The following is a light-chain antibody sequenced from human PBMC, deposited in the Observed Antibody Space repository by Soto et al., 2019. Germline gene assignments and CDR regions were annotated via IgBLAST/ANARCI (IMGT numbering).Light chain of an antibody. J-gene: IGKJ1*01. V-gene: IGKV3-20*01. Sequence: EIVLTQSPGTLSLSPGERATLSCRASQSVSSSYLAWYQQKPGQAPRRLIYGASSRATGIPDRFSGSGSGTDFTLTISRLEPEEFAVYYCQQYGSSAWTFGQGTKMEIK. CDR1: QSVSSSY. CDR2: GAS. CDR3: QQYGSSAWT.